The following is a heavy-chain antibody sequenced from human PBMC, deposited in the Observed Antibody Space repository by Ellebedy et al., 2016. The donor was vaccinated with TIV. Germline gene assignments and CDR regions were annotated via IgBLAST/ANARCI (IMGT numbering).Heavy chain of an antibody. CDR1: GGSISSSNW. V-gene: IGHV4-4*02. Sequence: SETLSLTXAVSGGSISSSNWWSWVRQPPGKGLEWIGEIYHSGSTNYNPSLKSRVTISVDKSKNQFSLKLSSVTAADTAVYYCASVIYSGDSPAFDLWGRGTLVTVSS. CDR2: IYHSGST. D-gene: IGHD3-10*01. CDR3: ASVIYSGDSPAFDL. J-gene: IGHJ2*01.